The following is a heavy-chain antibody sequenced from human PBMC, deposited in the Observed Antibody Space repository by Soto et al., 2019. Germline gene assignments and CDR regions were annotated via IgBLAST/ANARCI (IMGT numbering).Heavy chain of an antibody. CDR1: GNSISNSRSH. D-gene: IGHD3-22*01. CDR2: IYHTGNA. CDR3: ARDYFDSSDYTTNWFDP. V-gene: IGHV4-39*01. J-gene: IGHJ5*02. Sequence: PSETLFLTCSGSGNSISNSRSHRAWGLQPPGEGLEWIGSIYHTGNAYYNPSLKSRVTIFVDTSKNQFSLKLTSVTAADTALYYCARDYFDSSDYTTNWFDPWGQG.